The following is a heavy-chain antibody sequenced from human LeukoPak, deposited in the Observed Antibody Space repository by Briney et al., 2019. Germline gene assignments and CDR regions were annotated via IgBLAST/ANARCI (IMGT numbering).Heavy chain of an antibody. CDR1: GGSISSGGYY. D-gene: IGHD3-10*02. CDR2: IYYSGST. J-gene: IGHJ4*02. CDR3: ARSSGLFDDY. V-gene: IGHV4-31*03. Sequence: SETLSLTCTVSGGSISSGGYYWSWIRQHPGKGLEWIGYIYYSGSTYYNPSLKSRVTISVDTSKNQFSLKLSSVTAADTAVYYCARSSGLFDDYWGQGTLVTVSS.